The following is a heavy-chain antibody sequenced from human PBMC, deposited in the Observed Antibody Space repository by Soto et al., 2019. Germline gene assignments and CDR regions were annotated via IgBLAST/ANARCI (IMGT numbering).Heavy chain of an antibody. CDR2: ISSTGALM. CDR3: ERDRLARGIPVAGRIDY. J-gene: IGHJ4*02. Sequence: EVQLVESGGGLVKPGGSLRLSCAASGFIFSQYSMNWVRQAPGKGLEWVSSISSTGALMYYADSVKGRFTISRDDADNSLNLQMNSLRVEDTAVYYCERDRLARGIPVAGRIDYWGQGALVTVSS. CDR1: GFIFSQYS. V-gene: IGHV3-21*02. D-gene: IGHD6-19*01.